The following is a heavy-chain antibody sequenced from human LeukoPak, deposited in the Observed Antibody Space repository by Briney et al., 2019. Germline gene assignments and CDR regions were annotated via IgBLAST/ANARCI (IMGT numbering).Heavy chain of an antibody. Sequence: SETLSLTCTVSGGSISVYYSSWIRQPAGKGLEWIGRIYTSGNTNYNPFLKSRVTTSVDTSKNEFSLKLSSVTAADTAVYYCAREIRYGSGSYYINYYYHMDVWGKGTTVTVSS. J-gene: IGHJ6*03. CDR3: AREIRYGSGSYYINYYYHMDV. CDR2: IYTSGNT. CDR1: GGSISVYY. V-gene: IGHV4-4*07. D-gene: IGHD3-10*01.